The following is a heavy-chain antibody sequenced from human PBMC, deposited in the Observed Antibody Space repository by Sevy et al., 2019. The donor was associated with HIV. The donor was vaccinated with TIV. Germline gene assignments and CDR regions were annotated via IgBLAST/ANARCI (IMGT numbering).Heavy chain of an antibody. Sequence: ASVKVSCKASGYTFTSYGISWVRQAPGQGLEWMGWISAYNGNTNYAQKLQGRVTMTTDTSTSTAYMELRSLRSDDTAVYYCARQATNPYYYDSSGYDNWFDPWGQGTLVTVSS. J-gene: IGHJ5*02. CDR1: GYTFTSYG. D-gene: IGHD3-22*01. V-gene: IGHV1-18*04. CDR2: ISAYNGNT. CDR3: ARQATNPYYYDSSGYDNWFDP.